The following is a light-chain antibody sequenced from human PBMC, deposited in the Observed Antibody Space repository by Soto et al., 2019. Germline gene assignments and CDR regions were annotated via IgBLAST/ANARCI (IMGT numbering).Light chain of an antibody. CDR1: QSVSSY. V-gene: IGKV3-11*01. Sequence: EIVLTQSPATLSLSPGERATLSCRASQSVSSYLAWYQQTPGQAPRLRIYDASNRATGIPARFSGSGSGTDFNLTISSLEPEAFADYYCQHRSNWPLTLGGGTKVESK. J-gene: IGKJ4*01. CDR3: QHRSNWPLT. CDR2: DAS.